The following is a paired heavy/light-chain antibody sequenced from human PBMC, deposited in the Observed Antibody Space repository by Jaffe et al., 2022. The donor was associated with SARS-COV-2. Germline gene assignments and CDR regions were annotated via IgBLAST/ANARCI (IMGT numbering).Light chain of an antibody. CDR3: CAHAGGSTWL. CDR2: EGD. CDR1: RSDIGTYHL. Sequence: QSAPTQPASVSGSPGQSITISCTGTRSDIGTYHLVSWYQQYPGRAPKLMISEGDKRPSGVSNRFSGSKSGNTASLTISGLQSEDEAEYFCCAHAGGSTWLFGGGTKLTVV. J-gene: IGLJ3*02. V-gene: IGLV2-23*01.
Heavy chain of an antibody. CDR2: IYYTGKT. V-gene: IGHV4-39*01. CDR1: GDSITNSISY. J-gene: IGHJ3*01. Sequence: QLQLQESGPGLVKPSETLSLTCTVSGDSITNSISYWAWVRQPPGEGLESIGSIYYTGKTYYSPFLNSRVILSVDTSKKQFSLKLTSVTAADTAVYFCARHVSQSATTAPGAFDAWGQGAMVTVSS. D-gene: IGHD4-4*01. CDR3: ARHVSQSATTAPGAFDA.